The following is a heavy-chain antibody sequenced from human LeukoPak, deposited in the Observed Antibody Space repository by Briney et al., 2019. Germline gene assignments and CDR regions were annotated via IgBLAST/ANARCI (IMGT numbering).Heavy chain of an antibody. CDR1: GFTFSSYA. Sequence: GGSMRLSCAASGFTFSSYAMSWVRQAPGKGLEWVSAISGSGVSTYYADSVKGRFTISRDNSKNTLYLQMNSLRAEDTAVYYCAKGSSSGYYYYFDYWGQGTLVTVSS. D-gene: IGHD3-22*01. V-gene: IGHV3-23*01. J-gene: IGHJ4*02. CDR2: ISGSGVST. CDR3: AKGSSSGYYYYFDY.